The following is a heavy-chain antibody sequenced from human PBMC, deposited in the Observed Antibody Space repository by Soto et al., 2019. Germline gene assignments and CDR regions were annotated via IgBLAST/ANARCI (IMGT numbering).Heavy chain of an antibody. CDR3: ATVSGVVYYYYGMDV. D-gene: IGHD5-12*01. CDR1: GYTFTSYG. V-gene: IGHV1-18*01. Sequence: GASVKVSCKASGYTFTSYGISWVQQAPGQGLEWMGWISAYNGNTNYAQKLQGRVTMTTDTSTSTAYMELRSLRSDDTAVYYCATVSGVVYYYYGMDVWGQGTTVTVSS. J-gene: IGHJ6*02. CDR2: ISAYNGNT.